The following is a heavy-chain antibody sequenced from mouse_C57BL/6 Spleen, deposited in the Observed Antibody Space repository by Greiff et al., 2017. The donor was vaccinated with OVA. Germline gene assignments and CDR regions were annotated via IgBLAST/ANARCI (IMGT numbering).Heavy chain of an antibody. CDR1: GYSFTGYY. CDR3: ARRLGFDY. Sequence: EVKLQESGPELVKPGASVKISCKASGYSFTGYYMNWVKQSPAKSLEWIGEINPSTGGTTYNQKFKAKATLPVDKSSSTAYMQLKSLTSEDSAVYYCARRLGFDYWGQGTTLTVSS. D-gene: IGHD3-1*01. J-gene: IGHJ2*01. V-gene: IGHV1-42*01. CDR2: INPSTGGT.